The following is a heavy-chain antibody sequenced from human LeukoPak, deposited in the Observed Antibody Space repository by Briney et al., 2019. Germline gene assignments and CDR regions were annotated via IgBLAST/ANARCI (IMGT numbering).Heavy chain of an antibody. CDR3: ARHMSGDYEFDY. V-gene: IGHV4-39*01. Sequence: SETLSLACTVSGGSISSSSYYWGWLRQPPGKGLEWIGSIYYSGSTYYHPSLKSRVTMSVDTSKNQFSLKLSSVTAADTAVYYCARHMSGDYEFDYWGQGTLVTVAS. CDR1: GGSISSSSYY. J-gene: IGHJ4*02. CDR2: IYYSGST. D-gene: IGHD4-17*01.